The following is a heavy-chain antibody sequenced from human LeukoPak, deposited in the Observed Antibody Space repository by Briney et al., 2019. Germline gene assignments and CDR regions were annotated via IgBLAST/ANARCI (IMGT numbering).Heavy chain of an antibody. CDR1: GSSVNGHY. CDR3: VRPSPRYCSGGSCNSFDI. CDR2: ISSSGRA. Sequence: SQTLSLTCTVSGSSVNGHYWSWIRQPPGPTLEWIAYISSSGRANSNPSLKSRVTISSDSSKNQFSLTLSSATAADTAVYYCVRPSPRYCSGGSCNSFDIWGQGILVTVSS. V-gene: IGHV4-59*08. D-gene: IGHD2-15*01. J-gene: IGHJ3*02.